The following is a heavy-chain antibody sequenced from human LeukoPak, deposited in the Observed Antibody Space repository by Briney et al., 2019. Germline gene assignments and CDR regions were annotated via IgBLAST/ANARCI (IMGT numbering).Heavy chain of an antibody. CDR1: GYTFTSYY. CDR3: ARRGHCSGGSCYSDSYWYFDL. D-gene: IGHD2-15*01. CDR2: INPSGGST. Sequence: ASVNVSCKASGYTFTSYYMHWVRQAPGQGLEWMGIINPSGGSTSYAQKFQGRVTMTRDTSTSAVYMELSSLRSEDTAVYYCARRGHCSGGSCYSDSYWYFDLWGRGTLVTVSS. V-gene: IGHV1-46*01. J-gene: IGHJ2*01.